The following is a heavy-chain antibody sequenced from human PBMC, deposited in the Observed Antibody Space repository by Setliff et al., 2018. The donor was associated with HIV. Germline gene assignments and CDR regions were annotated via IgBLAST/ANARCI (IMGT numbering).Heavy chain of an antibody. CDR3: ARIEVVTGQRAAFDI. J-gene: IGHJ3*02. CDR2: IYPGDSDT. Sequence: ESLKISCKGSGYSFTSYWIGWVRQMPGKGLEWMGIIYPGDSDTRYSPSFQGQVTISADKSISTAYLQRSSLKASDTGTYFCARIEVVTGQRAAFDIWGQGTMVTVS. CDR1: GYSFTSYW. D-gene: IGHD2-21*02. V-gene: IGHV5-51*01.